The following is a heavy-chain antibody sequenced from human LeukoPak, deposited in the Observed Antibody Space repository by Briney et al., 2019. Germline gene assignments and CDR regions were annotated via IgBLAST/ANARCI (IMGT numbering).Heavy chain of an antibody. CDR3: ARSPAGSSSAPPYFDY. V-gene: IGHV4-39*07. CDR2: VYYSGSA. Sequence: KSSETLSLTCTVSGGSVGSGTYYWSWIRQSPGKGLEWIGNVYYSGSAYYNPSLKSRVTMSVDTSKNQFSLKLSSVTAADTAVYYCARSPAGSSSAPPYFDYWGQGTLVTVSS. CDR1: GGSVGSGTYY. J-gene: IGHJ4*02. D-gene: IGHD6-6*01.